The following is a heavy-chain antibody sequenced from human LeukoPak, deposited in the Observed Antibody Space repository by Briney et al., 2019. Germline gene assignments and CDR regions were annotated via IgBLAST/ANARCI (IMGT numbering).Heavy chain of an antibody. V-gene: IGHV1-18*01. CDR3: ARDPGCSSTSCYITAWFDP. Sequence: ASVTVSCKASGYTFTSYGISWVRQAPGQGLEWMGWISAYNGNTNYAQKLQGRVTMTTDTSTSTAYMELRSLRSDDTAVYYCARDPGCSSTSCYITAWFDPWGQGTLVTVSS. J-gene: IGHJ5*02. CDR2: ISAYNGNT. D-gene: IGHD2-2*02. CDR1: GYTFTSYG.